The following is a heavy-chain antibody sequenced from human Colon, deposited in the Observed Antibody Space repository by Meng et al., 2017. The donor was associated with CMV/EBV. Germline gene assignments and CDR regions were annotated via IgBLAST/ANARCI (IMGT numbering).Heavy chain of an antibody. CDR2: ISDSGGST. CDR3: ANDPKPMIVGYYFDY. Sequence: GGSLRLSCAASGFTFSSYAMNWVRQAPGKGLEWVSAISDSGGSTYYADSVRGRFTISRDNSKNTLYLQVNSLRAEDTAVYYCANDPKPMIVGYYFDYWGQGTLVTVSS. J-gene: IGHJ4*02. CDR1: GFTFSSYA. D-gene: IGHD3-22*01. V-gene: IGHV3-23*01.